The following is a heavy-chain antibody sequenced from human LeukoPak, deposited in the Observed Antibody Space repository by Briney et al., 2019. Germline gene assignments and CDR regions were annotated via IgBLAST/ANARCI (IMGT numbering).Heavy chain of an antibody. J-gene: IGHJ4*02. CDR2: IIPIFGTA. V-gene: IGHV1-69*06. D-gene: IGHD2-15*01. Sequence: ASVKVSCKASEGTFSSYAISWVRQAPGQGLEWMGGIIPIFGTANYAQKFQGRVTITADKSTSTAYMELSSLRSEDTAVYYCARVLCSGGSCYPDYWGQGTLVTVSS. CDR1: EGTFSSYA. CDR3: ARVLCSGGSCYPDY.